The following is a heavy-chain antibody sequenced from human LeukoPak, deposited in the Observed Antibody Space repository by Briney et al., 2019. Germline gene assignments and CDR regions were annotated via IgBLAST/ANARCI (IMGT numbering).Heavy chain of an antibody. Sequence: GGSLRLSCAASGFTFSSYWMHWVRQAPGKGLVWVSRINSDGSSTSYADSVKGRFTISRDNAKNTLYLQMNSLRAEDTAVYYCARIRPDSGYDSFNVAAGYYYYGMDVWGQGTTVTVSS. CDR2: INSDGSST. CDR1: GFTFSSYW. J-gene: IGHJ6*02. CDR3: ARIRPDSGYDSFNVAAGYYYYGMDV. V-gene: IGHV3-74*01. D-gene: IGHD5-12*01.